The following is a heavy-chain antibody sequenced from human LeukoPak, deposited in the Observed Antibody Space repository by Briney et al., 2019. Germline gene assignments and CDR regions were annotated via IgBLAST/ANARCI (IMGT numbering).Heavy chain of an antibody. CDR1: GGSISSGGYY. D-gene: IGHD4-23*01. CDR3: ARGGGNYYGIPYYFDY. Sequence: SETLSLTCTVSGGSISSGGYYWSWIRQPPGKGLEWIGYIYYSGSTNYNPSLKSRVTISVDTSKNQFSLRLSSVTAADTAVYYCARGGGNYYGIPYYFDYWGQGTLVTVSS. V-gene: IGHV4-61*08. CDR2: IYYSGST. J-gene: IGHJ4*02.